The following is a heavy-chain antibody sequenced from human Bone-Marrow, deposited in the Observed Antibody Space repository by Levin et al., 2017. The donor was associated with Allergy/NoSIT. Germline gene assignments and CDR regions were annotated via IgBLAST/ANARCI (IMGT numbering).Heavy chain of an antibody. CDR2: IIPMFDTA. J-gene: IGHJ6*02. CDR1: GGTFSTFA. CDR3: ARGYYHDTGGCLQDCYGMNV. Sequence: AASVKVSCKASGGTFSTFAISWVRQAPGQGLEWMGGIIPMFDTANYAQKFQGRTTITADESTSTAYMELSSLRSEDTAVYYCARGYYHDTGGCLQDCYGMNVWGRGTTVTVSS. V-gene: IGHV1-69*13. D-gene: IGHD3-22*01.